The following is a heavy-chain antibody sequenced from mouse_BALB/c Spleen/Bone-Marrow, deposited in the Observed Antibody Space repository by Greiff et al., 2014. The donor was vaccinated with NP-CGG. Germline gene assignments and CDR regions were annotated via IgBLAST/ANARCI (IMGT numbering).Heavy chain of an antibody. Sequence: VKLQESGAELMKPGASVKISCKATGYTFSTYWIEWVKQRPGHGLEWIGEILPGSGSTNYNEKFKGKATFTADTSSNTAYMQLSSVASEYSAVYYCTRRVLYYFDYWGQGTTLTVSS. V-gene: IGHV1-9*01. J-gene: IGHJ2*01. CDR1: GYTFSTYW. CDR3: TRRVLYYFDY. CDR2: ILPGSGST.